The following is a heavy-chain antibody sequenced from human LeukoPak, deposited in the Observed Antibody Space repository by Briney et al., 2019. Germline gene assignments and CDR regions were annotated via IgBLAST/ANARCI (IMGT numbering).Heavy chain of an antibody. CDR1: GFTFSSYG. CDR3: ARDSTPFPHFSGYSQNFDY. D-gene: IGHD5-18*01. J-gene: IGHJ4*02. Sequence: GGSLRLSCAASGFTFSSYGMHWVRQAPGKGLEWVAVIWYDGSNKYYAHSVKGRFTISRDNSKNTLYLQMNSLRAEDTAVYYCARDSTPFPHFSGYSQNFDYWGQGTLVTVSS. V-gene: IGHV3-33*01. CDR2: IWYDGSNK.